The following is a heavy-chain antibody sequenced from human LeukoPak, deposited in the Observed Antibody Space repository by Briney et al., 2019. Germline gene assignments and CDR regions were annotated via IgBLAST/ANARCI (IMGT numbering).Heavy chain of an antibody. CDR1: GFTFSSYW. V-gene: IGHV3-74*01. D-gene: IGHD3-22*01. CDR2: VNSDGSST. CDR3: ARDRDDSSGYYLDY. J-gene: IGHJ4*02. Sequence: QPGGSLRLSCAASGFTFSSYWMHWVRQAPGKGLVWVSRVNSDGSSTTSADSVKGRFTIPRDNAKNTLYLQMNSLRAEDTAVYYCARDRDDSSGYYLDYWGQGTLVTVSS.